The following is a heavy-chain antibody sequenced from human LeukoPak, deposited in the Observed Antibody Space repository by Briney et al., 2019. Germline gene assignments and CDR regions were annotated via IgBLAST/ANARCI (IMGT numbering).Heavy chain of an antibody. Sequence: GGSLRLSCAASGFTFSSYEMNWVRQAPGKGLEWVSYISSSGSTIYYADSVKGRFTISRDNAKNSLYLQMNSLRAEDTAVYYCARETDYYDSSGYYLTIDAFDIWGQGTMVTVSS. V-gene: IGHV3-48*03. CDR1: GFTFSSYE. CDR3: ARETDYYDSSGYYLTIDAFDI. CDR2: ISSSGSTI. J-gene: IGHJ3*02. D-gene: IGHD3-22*01.